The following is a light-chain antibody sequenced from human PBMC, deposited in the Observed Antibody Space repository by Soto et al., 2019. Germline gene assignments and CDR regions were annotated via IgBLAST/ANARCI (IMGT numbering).Light chain of an antibody. CDR1: QSVSSSY. J-gene: IGKJ5*01. CDR3: QQYGSSPPVT. Sequence: EIVLTQSPGTLSLSPGERATLSCRASQSVSSSYLAWYQQKPGQAPRLLIYGASGRATGIPDRFSGSGSGTDFALTTGRLETEDFAVYYCQQYGSSPPVTFGQGTRLEIK. CDR2: GAS. V-gene: IGKV3-20*01.